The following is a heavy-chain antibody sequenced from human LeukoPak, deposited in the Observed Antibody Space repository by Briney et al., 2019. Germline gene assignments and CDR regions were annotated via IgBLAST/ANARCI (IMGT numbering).Heavy chain of an antibody. Sequence: ASVKVSCKASGGTFSSYAISWVRQAPGQGLEWMGGIIPIFGTANYAQKFQGRVTITADKSTSTAYMELSSLRSEDTAVYYCARDRLDHYFDYWGQGTLVTVSS. J-gene: IGHJ4*02. CDR3: ARDRLDHYFDY. D-gene: IGHD5/OR15-5a*01. CDR1: GGTFSSYA. V-gene: IGHV1-69*06. CDR2: IIPIFGTA.